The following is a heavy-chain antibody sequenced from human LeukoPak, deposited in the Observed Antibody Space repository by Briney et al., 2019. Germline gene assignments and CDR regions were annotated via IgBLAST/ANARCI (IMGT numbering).Heavy chain of an antibody. CDR3: ARGYGDYVGAPADYFDY. J-gene: IGHJ4*02. Sequence: GASVKVSCKASGYTFTGYYMHWVRQAPGQGLEWMGWISAYNGNTNYAQKLQGRVTMTTDTSTSTAYMELRSLRSDDTAVYYCARGYGDYVGAPADYFDYWGQGTLVTVSS. D-gene: IGHD4-17*01. CDR2: ISAYNGNT. V-gene: IGHV1-18*04. CDR1: GYTFTGYY.